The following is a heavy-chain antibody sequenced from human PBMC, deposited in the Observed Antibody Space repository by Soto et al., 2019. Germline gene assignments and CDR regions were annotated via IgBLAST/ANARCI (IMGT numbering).Heavy chain of an antibody. CDR3: ARVAPAGVGVYYYYLDV. V-gene: IGHV1-3*01. D-gene: IGHD6-13*01. Sequence: QVQLVQSGAEVKKPGASVKVSCKASGYTFTSYAMHWVRQAPGQRLEWMGWINAGNGNTKYSQKFQGRVTITRDTSASTAYMELSSLRSEDTAVYYCARVAPAGVGVYYYYLDVWGKGTTVTVSS. J-gene: IGHJ6*03. CDR1: GYTFTSYA. CDR2: INAGNGNT.